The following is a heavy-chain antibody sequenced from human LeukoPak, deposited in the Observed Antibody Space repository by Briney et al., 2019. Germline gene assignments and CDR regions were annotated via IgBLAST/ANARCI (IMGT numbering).Heavy chain of an antibody. CDR3: ARTLVVVMYYGMDV. CDR1: GFTFSSYW. CDR2: LNLDGNDK. D-gene: IGHD3-22*01. V-gene: IGHV3-7*01. J-gene: IGHJ6*02. Sequence: GGSLRLSCAASGFTFSSYWMSWVRQAPGKGLEWVANLNLDGNDKNYVDSVKGRFTISRDNAKNSLYLQMNSLRAEDTAVHYCARTLVVVMYYGMDVWGQGTTVTVSS.